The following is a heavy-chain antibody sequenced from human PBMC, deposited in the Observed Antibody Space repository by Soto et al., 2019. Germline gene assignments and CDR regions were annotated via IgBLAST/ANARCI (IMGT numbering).Heavy chain of an antibody. CDR3: ARPYCSGGSCPLDY. CDR1: GFTFSSYA. CDR2: ISYDGSNK. Sequence: GGSLRLSCAASGFTFSSYAMHWVRQAPGKGLEWVAVISYDGSNKYYADSVKGRFTISRDNSKNTLYLQMNSLRAEDTAVYYCARPYCSGGSCPLDYWGQGTLVTVSS. D-gene: IGHD2-15*01. V-gene: IGHV3-30-3*01. J-gene: IGHJ4*02.